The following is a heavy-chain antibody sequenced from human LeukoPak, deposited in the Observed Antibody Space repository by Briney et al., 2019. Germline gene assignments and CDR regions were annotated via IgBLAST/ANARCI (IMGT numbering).Heavy chain of an antibody. J-gene: IGHJ3*02. V-gene: IGHV3-66*01. Sequence: SGGSLRLSCVTSGFNVRTNFMSWVRQAPGKGLEWVSVIHSGGDTYYADSVKGRFTISKDSSKNTLYLQMSSLRAEDTALYYCARDMESELSDAFDIWGQGTVVTVSS. CDR1: GFNVRTNF. CDR2: IHSGGDT. CDR3: ARDMESELSDAFDI. D-gene: IGHD1-7*01.